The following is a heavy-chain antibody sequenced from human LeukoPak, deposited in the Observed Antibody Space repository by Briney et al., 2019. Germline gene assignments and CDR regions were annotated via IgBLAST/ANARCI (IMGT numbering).Heavy chain of an antibody. CDR1: RFTFNNYW. D-gene: IGHD3-3*01. J-gene: IGHJ4*02. CDR3: ARVHDFWSGYPYYFDY. Sequence: GGSLRLSCAASRFTFNNYWMTWVRRAPGKGLEWVANIKQDGSEKYYVDSVKGRFTISRDNAKNSLYLQMNSLRAEDTAVYYCARVHDFWSGYPYYFDYWGQGTLVTVSS. V-gene: IGHV3-7*01. CDR2: IKQDGSEK.